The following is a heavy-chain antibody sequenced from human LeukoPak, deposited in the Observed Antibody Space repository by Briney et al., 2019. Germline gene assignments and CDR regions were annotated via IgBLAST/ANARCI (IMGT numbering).Heavy chain of an antibody. V-gene: IGHV3-23*01. J-gene: IGHJ4*02. CDR3: PKQGYCSGGSCYPWYLVY. Sequence: GGSLRLSCATSGFAFQTYALSWVRQAPGKGLEWVSTISGSGGHTYHADSVKGRFTISRDNSKNTLYFQMHGVRAEDTAVYHCPKQGYCSGGSCYPWYLVYWRQGPLLPVPS. D-gene: IGHD2-15*01. CDR1: GFAFQTYA. CDR2: ISGSGGHT.